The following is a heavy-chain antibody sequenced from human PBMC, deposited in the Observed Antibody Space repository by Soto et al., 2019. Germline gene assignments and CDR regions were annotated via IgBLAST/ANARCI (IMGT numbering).Heavy chain of an antibody. D-gene: IGHD4-4*01. CDR1: GFTFSSYA. CDR3: AKCLTTVTSYYYYGMDV. CDR2: ISGSGGST. Sequence: EVQLLESGGGLVQPGGSLRLSCAASGFTFSSYAMSWVRQAPGEGLEWVSAISGSGGSTYYADSVKGRFTISRDNSKNTLYLQMNSLRAEDTAVYYCAKCLTTVTSYYYYGMDVWGQGTTVTVSS. V-gene: IGHV3-23*01. J-gene: IGHJ6*02.